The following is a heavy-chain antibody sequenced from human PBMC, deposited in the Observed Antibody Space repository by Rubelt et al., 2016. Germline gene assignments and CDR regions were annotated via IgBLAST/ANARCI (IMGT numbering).Heavy chain of an antibody. CDR1: GGSISNSSYY. CDR2: IYYSGST. V-gene: IGHV4-39*01. Sequence: QLQLQESGPGLVKPSETLSLTCTVSGGSISNSSYYWGWIRQPPGKGLEWIGSIYYSGSTYYNPSLKSRVTISVDTSKNQFSLKLSSVTAADTAVYYCARAYYDFWSGYHDYWGQGTLVTVSS. J-gene: IGHJ4*02. D-gene: IGHD3-3*01. CDR3: ARAYYDFWSGYHDY.